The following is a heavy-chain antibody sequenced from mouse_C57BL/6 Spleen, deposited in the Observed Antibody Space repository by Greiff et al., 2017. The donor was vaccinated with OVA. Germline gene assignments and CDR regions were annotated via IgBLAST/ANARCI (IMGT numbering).Heavy chain of an antibody. D-gene: IGHD1-1*01. CDR1: GYSFTGYY. V-gene: IGHV1-42*01. J-gene: IGHJ2*01. CDR3: ARWYYYGSSFFDY. Sequence: EVQLVESGPELVKPGASVKISCKASGYSFTGYYMNWVKQSPEKSLEWIVEINPSTGGTTYNQKFKAKATLTVDKSSSTAYMQLKSLTSEDSAVYYCARWYYYGSSFFDYWGQGTTLTVSS. CDR2: INPSTGGT.